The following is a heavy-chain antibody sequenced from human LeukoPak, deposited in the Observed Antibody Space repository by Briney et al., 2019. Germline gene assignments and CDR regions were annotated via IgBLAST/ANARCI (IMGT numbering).Heavy chain of an antibody. CDR2: IYPGDSDI. J-gene: IGHJ4*02. CDR1: GYSFTSYW. CDR3: ARLHCSGGSCYAGSAYYFDY. V-gene: IGHV5-51*01. D-gene: IGHD2-15*01. Sequence: GESLKISCKGSGYSFTSYWIAWVRQMPGGGQDWMGIIYPGDSDIRYSPSFQGQVTISADRSISTAYLQWSSLKASDSAMYYRARLHCSGGSCYAGSAYYFDYWGQGTLVTVSS.